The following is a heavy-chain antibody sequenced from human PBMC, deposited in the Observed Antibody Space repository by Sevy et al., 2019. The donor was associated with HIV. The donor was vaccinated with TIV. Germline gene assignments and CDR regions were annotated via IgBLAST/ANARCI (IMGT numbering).Heavy chain of an antibody. D-gene: IGHD3-22*01. CDR2: ISSSGTTI. V-gene: IGHV3-48*04. Sequence: GGSLRLSCAASGFTFSSSSMNWVRQAPGKGLEWVSYISSSGTTIKYADSVKGRFTISRDNAKNSLYMQMNSLRAEDTAVYYCARVDANYDKGFDPWGQGTLVTVSS. J-gene: IGHJ5*02. CDR3: ARVDANYDKGFDP. CDR1: GFTFSSSS.